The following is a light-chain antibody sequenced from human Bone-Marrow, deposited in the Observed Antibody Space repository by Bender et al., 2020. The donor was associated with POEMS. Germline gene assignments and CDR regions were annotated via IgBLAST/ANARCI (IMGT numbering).Light chain of an antibody. CDR2: GNA. CDR1: TSNIEAGYA. V-gene: IGLV1-40*01. Sequence: QSVLTQPPSVSGAPGQRVTISCTGSTSNIEAGYAVHWYQQLPGTAPRLLIYGNANRPSGIPDRFSGSSSGTTVTLTLSGAQAEDEGDYYCYCWATTSWMFGGGTKLTVL. J-gene: IGLJ3*02. CDR3: YCWATTSWM.